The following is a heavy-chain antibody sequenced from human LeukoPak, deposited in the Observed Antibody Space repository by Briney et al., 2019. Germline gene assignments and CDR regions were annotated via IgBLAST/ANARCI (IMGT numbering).Heavy chain of an antibody. D-gene: IGHD3-10*01. V-gene: IGHV1-2*02. CDR3: ARSGYGSGSYYYMDV. CDR1: GYTFTGYY. CDR2: INPNSGGT. Sequence: GASVKVSCKASGYTFTGYYMHWVRQAPGQGLEWMGWINPNSGGTNYAQKFQGRVTMTRDTSISTAYMELSRLRSDDTAVYYCARSGYGSGSYYYMDVWGKGTTVTISS. J-gene: IGHJ6*03.